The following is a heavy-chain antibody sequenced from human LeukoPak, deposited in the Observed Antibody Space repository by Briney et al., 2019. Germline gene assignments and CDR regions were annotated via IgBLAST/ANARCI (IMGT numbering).Heavy chain of an antibody. V-gene: IGHV4-59*11. CDR2: VFHTGVT. Sequence: SETLSLTCTVSGGSIESLYWSWIRQSPKKGLEWIGNVFHTGVTSYNLSLKSRVTISVDTSKNQFSLSMTSMTAADTAIYYCTRGGGSGYYFGIPRYYFDAWGQGVLVTVSS. CDR1: GGSIESLY. CDR3: TRGGGSGYYFGIPRYYFDA. D-gene: IGHD3-22*01. J-gene: IGHJ4*02.